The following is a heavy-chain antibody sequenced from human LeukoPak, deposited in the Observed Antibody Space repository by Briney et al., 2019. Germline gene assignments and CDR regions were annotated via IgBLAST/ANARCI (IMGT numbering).Heavy chain of an antibody. CDR1: GGSFSGYY. V-gene: IGHV4-34*01. J-gene: IGHJ4*02. Sequence: TSETLSLTCAVYGGSFSGYYWSWIRQPPGKGLEWIGQITHSGSTNYSPSLKSRVTISVDTSKNQFSLKLNSVTAADTAVYYCARGQGGISAAGHYFDYWGQGTLVTVSS. CDR2: ITHSGST. CDR3: ARGQGGISAAGHYFDY. D-gene: IGHD6-13*01.